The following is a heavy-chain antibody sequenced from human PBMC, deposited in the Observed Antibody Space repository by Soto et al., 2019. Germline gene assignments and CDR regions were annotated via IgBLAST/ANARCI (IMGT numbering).Heavy chain of an antibody. CDR1: GYTFTGYY. CDR3: ARAPLPTMVRVVIKRPFDY. D-gene: IGHD3-10*01. Sequence: ASVKVSCKASGYTFTGYYMHWVRQAPGQGLEWMGWINPNSGGTNYAQKFQGRVTMTRDTSISTAYMELSRLRSDDTAVYYCARAPLPTMVRVVIKRPFDYWGQGTLVTVSS. V-gene: IGHV1-2*02. J-gene: IGHJ4*02. CDR2: INPNSGGT.